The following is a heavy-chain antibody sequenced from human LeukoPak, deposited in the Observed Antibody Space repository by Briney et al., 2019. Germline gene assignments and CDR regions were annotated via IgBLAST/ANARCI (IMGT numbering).Heavy chain of an antibody. Sequence: ASVKVSFKASVYAFSVDSMHCVFRAPGQGLEWMGWINPKSGGTNYAQKFQGRVTMTRDTSIHTAYMELSRLRSDDTAVYYCAIEEYWFDPWGQGTLVTVSS. CDR1: VYAFSVDS. CDR3: AIEEYWFDP. D-gene: IGHD3-10*01. CDR2: INPKSGGT. V-gene: IGHV1-2*02. J-gene: IGHJ5*02.